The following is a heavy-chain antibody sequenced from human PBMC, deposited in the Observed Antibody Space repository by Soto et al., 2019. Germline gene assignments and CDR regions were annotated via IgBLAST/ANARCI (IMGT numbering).Heavy chain of an antibody. CDR1: GFTLSGYS. D-gene: IGHD1-1*01. V-gene: IGHV3-21*01. Sequence: GRSMRLSCAAAGFTLSGYSMNWVRQAPGKGLEWVSSISSSGSYIYYADSVKARFTISRDNAKNSLYMQMNSLRAEDKAVYYCGRTTPWKCFVYWGPGTLVA. J-gene: IGHJ4*02. CDR2: ISSSGSYI. CDR3: GRTTPWKCFVY.